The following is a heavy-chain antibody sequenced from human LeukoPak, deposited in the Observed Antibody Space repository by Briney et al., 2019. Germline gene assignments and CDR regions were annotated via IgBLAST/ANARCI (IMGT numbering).Heavy chain of an antibody. D-gene: IGHD3-10*01. CDR2: INPNSGGT. V-gene: IGHV1-2*02. CDR1: GYTFTGYY. Sequence: ASVKVSCKASGYTFTGYYMHWVRQAPGQGLEWMGWINPNSGGTNYAQKFQGRVTMTRDTSISTAYMELSRLRSDDTAVYYCARALRPTYYYGSGSLAHYFYYMDVWGKGTTVTVSS. J-gene: IGHJ6*03. CDR3: ARALRPTYYYGSGSLAHYFYYMDV.